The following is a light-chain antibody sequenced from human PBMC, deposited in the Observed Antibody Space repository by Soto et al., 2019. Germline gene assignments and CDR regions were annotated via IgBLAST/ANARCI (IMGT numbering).Light chain of an antibody. CDR1: QSISSW. CDR3: QQYNSYST. J-gene: IGKJ1*01. CDR2: DAS. Sequence: DIQMTQSPSTLSASVGDRVTITCRASQSISSWLAWYQQKPGKAPKLLIYDASSLESGVPSWFSGSGSGTKFTLTISSLQPDDLATYYCQQYNSYSTFGQGTKVEIK. V-gene: IGKV1-5*01.